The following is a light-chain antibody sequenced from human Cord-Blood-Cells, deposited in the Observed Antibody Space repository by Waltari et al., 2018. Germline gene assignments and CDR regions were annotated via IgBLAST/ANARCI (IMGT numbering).Light chain of an antibody. CDR2: EGS. V-gene: IGLV2-23*03. CDR1: SSDVGRSNI. CDR3: CSYAGSSTFVV. J-gene: IGLJ2*01. Sequence: QSALTQPASVSASPGQSIPISCTATSSDVGRSNIVSWYQQHPGKAPKLMIYEGSKRPSGVSNRFSGSKSGNTASLTISGLQAEDEADYYCCSYAGSSTFVVFGGGTKLTVL.